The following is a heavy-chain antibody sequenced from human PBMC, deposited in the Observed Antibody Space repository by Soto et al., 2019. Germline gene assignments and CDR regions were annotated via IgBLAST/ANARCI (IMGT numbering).Heavy chain of an antibody. J-gene: IGHJ6*03. CDR1: GASISSYY. V-gene: IGHV4-59*08. CDR3: ARASHMDV. D-gene: IGHD6-6*01. CDR2: IYYIGST. Sequence: SETLSLTCAVSGASISSYYWNWIRQPPGKGLEWIGYIYYIGSTNYNPSLKSRVTISVDTSKNQFSLKLSSVTAADTAVYYCARASHMDVWGKGTTVTVSS.